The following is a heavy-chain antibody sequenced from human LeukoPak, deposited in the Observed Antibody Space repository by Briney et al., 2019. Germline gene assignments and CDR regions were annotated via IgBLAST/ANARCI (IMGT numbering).Heavy chain of an antibody. V-gene: IGHV1-69*13. Sequence: SVKVSCKASGYTFTSYYMHWVRQAPGQGLEWMGGIIPIFGTANYAQKFQGRVTITADESTSTAYMELSSLRSEDTAVYYCARGSVDTAMVRYDYWGQGTLVTVSS. CDR2: IIPIFGTA. D-gene: IGHD5-18*01. CDR3: ARGSVDTAMVRYDY. CDR1: GYTFTSYY. J-gene: IGHJ4*02.